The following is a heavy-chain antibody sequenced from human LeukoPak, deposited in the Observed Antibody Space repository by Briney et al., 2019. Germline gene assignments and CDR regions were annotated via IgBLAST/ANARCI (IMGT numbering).Heavy chain of an antibody. D-gene: IGHD3-22*01. J-gene: IGHJ6*03. CDR1: GFTFTNYA. CDR3: AKGYYYDSSGYPLDYYYMDV. Sequence: GGSLRLSCAASGFTFTNYAMSWVRQAPGKGLEWVSVISGSGGSTYNADSVKGRFTISRDNSKNTLYLQMNSLRAEDTAVYYCAKGYYYDSSGYPLDYYYMDVWGKGTTVTVSS. V-gene: IGHV3-23*01. CDR2: ISGSGGST.